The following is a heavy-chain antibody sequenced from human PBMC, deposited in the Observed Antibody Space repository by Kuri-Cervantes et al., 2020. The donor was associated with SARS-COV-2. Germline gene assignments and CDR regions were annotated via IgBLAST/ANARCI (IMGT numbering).Heavy chain of an antibody. Sequence: GESLKISCAASGFTFSSYAMSWVRQAPGKGLEWVSAISGSGGSTYYADSVKGRFTISRDNSNNTLYLQMNSLRAEDTAVYYCAKSYYGGTTGWFDPWGQGTLVAVSS. V-gene: IGHV3-23*01. CDR2: ISGSGGST. J-gene: IGHJ5*02. D-gene: IGHD4-23*01. CDR3: AKSYYGGTTGWFDP. CDR1: GFTFSSYA.